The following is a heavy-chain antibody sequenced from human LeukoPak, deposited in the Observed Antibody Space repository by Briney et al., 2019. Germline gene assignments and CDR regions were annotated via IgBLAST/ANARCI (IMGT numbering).Heavy chain of an antibody. D-gene: IGHD6-13*01. Sequence: GASVKVSCKASGYTFTSYDINWVRQATGQGLEWMGWTNPNSGNTGYAQKFQGRVTITRNTSISTAYMELSSLRSEDTAVYYCARGAASSKYYYYYYYMDVWGKGTTVTVSS. J-gene: IGHJ6*03. CDR2: TNPNSGNT. CDR1: GYTFTSYD. CDR3: ARGAASSKYYYYYYYMDV. V-gene: IGHV1-8*03.